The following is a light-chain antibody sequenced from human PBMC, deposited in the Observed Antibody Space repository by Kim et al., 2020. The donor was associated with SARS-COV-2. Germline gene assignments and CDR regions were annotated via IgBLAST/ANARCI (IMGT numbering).Light chain of an antibody. CDR2: NNN. V-gene: IGLV1-44*01. CDR3: AAWDDSLNGPL. Sequence: QSVLTQPPSASGTPGQRVTISCSGSSSNIGSNSVNWYQHLPGTAPKLLIYNNNQRPSGVPDRFSGSKSGTSASLAISGLQSEDEADYYCAAWDDSLNGPLFGGGTQLTVL. J-gene: IGLJ2*01. CDR1: SSNIGSNS.